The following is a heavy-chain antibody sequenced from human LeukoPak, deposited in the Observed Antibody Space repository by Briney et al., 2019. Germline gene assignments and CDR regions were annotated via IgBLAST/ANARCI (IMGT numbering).Heavy chain of an antibody. CDR2: INPNSGGT. CDR1: GSTFTDYY. D-gene: IGHD2-8*01. V-gene: IGHV1-2*02. CDR3: ARDQDAQASLDH. J-gene: IGHJ4*02. Sequence: GASVKVSCKASGSTFTDYYMHWVRQAPGQGLEWMGWINPNSGGTNYAQKFQGRVTMTRDTSITTAYMELSGLTSDDTAVYYCARDQDAQASLDHWGQGTLVTVSS.